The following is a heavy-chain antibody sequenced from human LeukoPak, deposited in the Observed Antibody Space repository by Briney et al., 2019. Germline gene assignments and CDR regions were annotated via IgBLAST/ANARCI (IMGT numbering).Heavy chain of an antibody. CDR2: IYTSGST. D-gene: IGHD2-21*02. J-gene: IGHJ4*02. Sequence: SETLSLTCTVSGGSISSYYWSWIRQPAGKGLEWIGRIYTSGSTNYNPSLKSRVTMSVDTSKNQFSLKLSSVTAADTAVYYCARLAPTYCGGDCYCDYWGQGTLVTVSS. CDR1: GGSISSYY. V-gene: IGHV4-4*07. CDR3: ARLAPTYCGGDCYCDY.